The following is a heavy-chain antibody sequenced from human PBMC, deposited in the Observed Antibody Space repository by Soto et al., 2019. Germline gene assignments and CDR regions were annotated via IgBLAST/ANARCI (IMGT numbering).Heavy chain of an antibody. D-gene: IGHD2-21*02. CDR2: INPSGGYT. CDR3: ARDIPYCGGVCHDAFDI. J-gene: IGHJ3*02. V-gene: IGHV1-46*01. Sequence: ASVKVSCKASGYTFTSYYMNWVRQAPGQGLEWLGIINPSGGYTTYAQRFLGRVTMTRDTSTSTVYMELSSLRSEDTAVYYCARDIPYCGGVCHDAFDIWGQGTMVTVSS. CDR1: GYTFTSYY.